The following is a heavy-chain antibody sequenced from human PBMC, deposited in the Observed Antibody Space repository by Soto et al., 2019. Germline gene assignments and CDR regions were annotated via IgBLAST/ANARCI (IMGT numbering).Heavy chain of an antibody. CDR2: IIPIFGTA. D-gene: IGHD1-26*01. CDR3: ARPLDSGSYY. Sequence: SVNVSCKASGGTFSSYAISWVRQAPGRGLEWMGGIIPIFGTANYAQKFQGRVTITADESTSTAYMELSSLRSEDTAVYYCARPLDSGSYYWGQGTLVTVSS. J-gene: IGHJ4*02. CDR1: GGTFSSYA. V-gene: IGHV1-69*01.